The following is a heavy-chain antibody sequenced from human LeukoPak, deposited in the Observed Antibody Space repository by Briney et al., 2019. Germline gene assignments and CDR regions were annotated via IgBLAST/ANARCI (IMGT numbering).Heavy chain of an antibody. D-gene: IGHD1-14*01. CDR2: IRYDGSNK. CDR1: GFTFSSYD. CDR3: ANLMYKPKSDAFDI. J-gene: IGHJ3*02. V-gene: IGHV3-30*02. Sequence: GGSLRLSCAASGFTFSSYDMHWIRQAPGKGLEWVTFIRYDGSNKYYADSVKGRFTISRDNSKNTLYLQMNSLRAEDTAVYYCANLMYKPKSDAFDIWGQGTMVTVSS.